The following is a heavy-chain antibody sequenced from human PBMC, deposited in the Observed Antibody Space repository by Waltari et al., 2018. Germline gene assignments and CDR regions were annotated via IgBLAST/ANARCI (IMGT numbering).Heavy chain of an antibody. CDR3: MKDLGVPAYFDC. Sequence: EVQLVESGGGMVKPGGSLRLHCSASGFTFSNNAMHWVRQAPGKGLEYVSGISGNGGRTYYADSVKGRFTISRDNSKNTLYFQMTSLRAEDTAVYYCMKDLGVPAYFDCWGQGTLVTVSS. D-gene: IGHD3-16*01. J-gene: IGHJ4*02. CDR2: ISGNGGRT. CDR1: GFTFSNNA. V-gene: IGHV3-64D*08.